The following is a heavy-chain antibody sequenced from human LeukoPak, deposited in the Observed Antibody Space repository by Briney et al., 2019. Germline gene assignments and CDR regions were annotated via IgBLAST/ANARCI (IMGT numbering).Heavy chain of an antibody. CDR1: GGSISSGGYY. D-gene: IGHD4-23*01. Sequence: SQTLSLTCTVSGGSISSGGYYWSWIRQHPGKGLEWIGYIYYSGSTYYNPSLKSRVTISVDTSKNQFSLKLSSVTAADTAVYYCARVADYGGNPIDYWGQGTLVTVSS. CDR3: ARVADYGGNPIDY. V-gene: IGHV4-31*03. J-gene: IGHJ4*02. CDR2: IYYSGST.